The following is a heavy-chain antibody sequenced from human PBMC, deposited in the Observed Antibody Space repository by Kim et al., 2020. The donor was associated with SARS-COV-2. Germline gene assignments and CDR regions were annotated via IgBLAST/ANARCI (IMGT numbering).Heavy chain of an antibody. CDR3: ASVNYDSSGYNDY. D-gene: IGHD3-22*01. J-gene: IGHJ4*02. Sequence: YNPSLKSRVPVSVDTSKNQFSLKLSSVTAADTAVYYCASVNYDSSGYNDYWGQGTLVTVSS. V-gene: IGHV4-59*01.